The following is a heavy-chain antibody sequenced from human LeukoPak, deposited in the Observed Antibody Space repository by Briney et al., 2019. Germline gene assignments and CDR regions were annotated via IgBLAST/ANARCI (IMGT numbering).Heavy chain of an antibody. V-gene: IGHV3-66*01. Sequence: GGSLRLSCEASGFTISTNYMSWVRQAPGKGLKWVSVIYASGSTYYADSMKGRFTISGDNSKNTLYLQMNSLRAEDTAVYYCAREVGSWGQGTLVTVSS. CDR1: GFTISTNY. CDR3: AREVGS. CDR2: IYASGST. D-gene: IGHD1-26*01. J-gene: IGHJ5*02.